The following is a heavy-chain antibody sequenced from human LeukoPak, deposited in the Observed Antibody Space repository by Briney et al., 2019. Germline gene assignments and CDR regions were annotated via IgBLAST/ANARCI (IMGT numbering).Heavy chain of an antibody. CDR1: GGTFSSYA. V-gene: IGHV1-69*13. Sequence: ASVRVSCKASGGTFSSYAISWVRQAPGQGLEWMGGIIPIFGTANYTQKFQGRVTITADESTSTAYMELSSLRSEDTAVYYCARGWELLPHGFQHWGQGTLVTVSS. D-gene: IGHD1-26*01. CDR2: IIPIFGTA. CDR3: ARGWELLPHGFQH. J-gene: IGHJ1*01.